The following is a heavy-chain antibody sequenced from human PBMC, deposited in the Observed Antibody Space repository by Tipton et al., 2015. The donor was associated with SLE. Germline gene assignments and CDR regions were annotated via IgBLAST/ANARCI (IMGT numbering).Heavy chain of an antibody. V-gene: IGHV4-59*11. CDR3: ARGDASSKWLDP. D-gene: IGHD6-6*01. CDR2: IYYSGST. CDR1: GGSISGHY. Sequence: TLSLTCTVSGGSISGHYWSWIRQPPGKGLEWIGYIYYSGSTNYNPSLKSRVTISVDTSNNQFSLKVTSVTAADTAFYYCARGDASSKWLDPWGQGTLVTVSS. J-gene: IGHJ5*02.